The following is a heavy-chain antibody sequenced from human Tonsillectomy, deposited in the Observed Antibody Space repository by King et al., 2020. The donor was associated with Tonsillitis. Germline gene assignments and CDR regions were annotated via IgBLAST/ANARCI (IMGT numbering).Heavy chain of an antibody. CDR1: GFTFSSYA. V-gene: IGHV3-23*04. CDR2: ISSSGGST. CDR3: VQWGVLEGGFDY. D-gene: IGHD6-19*01. J-gene: IGHJ4*02. Sequence: VQLVESGGGLVQPGGSLRLSCAASGFTFSSYAMSWVRQAPGKGLEWVSGISSSGGSTYYADSVKGRFTISRDNSKNTLYLQMNSLRAEDTAVYYCVQWGVLEGGFDYWGQGTLVTVSS.